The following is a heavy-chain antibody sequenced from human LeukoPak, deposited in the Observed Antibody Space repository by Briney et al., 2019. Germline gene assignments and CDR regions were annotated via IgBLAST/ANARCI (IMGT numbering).Heavy chain of an antibody. J-gene: IGHJ4*02. D-gene: IGHD3-10*01. CDR3: ASGHLRFGGYFDY. CDR2: IYPSGST. CDR1: GGSISTCY. Sequence: PSETLSLTCTVSGGSISTCYWSWIRQPAGKGLEWIGRIYPSGSTNYSPSLKSRVTMSVDTSKNQFSLKLSSVTAADTAVYYCASGHLRFGGYFDYWGQGTLVTVSS. V-gene: IGHV4-4*07.